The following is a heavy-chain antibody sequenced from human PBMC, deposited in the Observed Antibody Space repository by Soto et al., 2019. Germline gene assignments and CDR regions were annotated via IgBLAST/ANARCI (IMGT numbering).Heavy chain of an antibody. J-gene: IGHJ6*02. CDR3: ARQPATTYGSAGPPDV. D-gene: IGHD3-10*01. V-gene: IGHV4-39*01. Sequence: PSETLSLTCTVSGGSIRRSSYYRGWIRQPPGKGLEWIGSIYYSGSTYYNPSLKSRVTISVDTSKNQFSLKLSSVTAADTAVYYCARQPATTYGSAGPPDVWGQGTTVTVSS. CDR2: IYYSGST. CDR1: GGSIRRSSYY.